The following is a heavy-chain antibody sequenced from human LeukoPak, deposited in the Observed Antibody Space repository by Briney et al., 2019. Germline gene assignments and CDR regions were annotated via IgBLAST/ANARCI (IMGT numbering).Heavy chain of an antibody. J-gene: IGHJ4*02. Sequence: GGSLRLSCAASGFTFSSHWMHWVRQAPGKGLAWVSRINSDGSSTSYADSVKGRFTISRDNAKNTLYLQMNSLRVEDTAVYYCARGPANSGYGVDYWGQGTLVTVSS. CDR2: INSDGSST. CDR1: GFTFSSHW. D-gene: IGHD5-12*01. V-gene: IGHV3-74*01. CDR3: ARGPANSGYGVDY.